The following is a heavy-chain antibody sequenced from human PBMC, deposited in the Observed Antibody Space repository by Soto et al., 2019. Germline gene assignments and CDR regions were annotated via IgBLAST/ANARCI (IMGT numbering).Heavy chain of an antibody. V-gene: IGHV6-1*01. CDR3: VRLIGNSWLDF. D-gene: IGHD1-26*01. J-gene: IGHJ5*01. Sequence: QVQLQQSEPGLVKPSQTLSLTCAISGDSVSSSSVTWNWIRQSPSRGLEWLGRTYYRSKWYNDYAESVKCRITINTDTSKNQFSLHLNSVTPEDTAVYYCVRLIGNSWLDFWGQGTLVTVSS. CDR1: GDSVSSSSVT. CDR2: TYYRSKWYN.